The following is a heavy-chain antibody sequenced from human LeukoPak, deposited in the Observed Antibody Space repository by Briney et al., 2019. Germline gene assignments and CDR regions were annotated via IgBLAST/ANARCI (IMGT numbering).Heavy chain of an antibody. CDR3: AREMRIGRITMVRGVIRSSNWFDP. CDR2: INHSGIT. CDR1: GGSFSGYY. Sequence: SETQSLTCAVYGGSFSGYYWRWIRQAPGKGLEWIGEINHSGITNYNPSLKSRVTISVDTSKNQFSLKLSSVTAADTAVYYCAREMRIGRITMVRGVIRSSNWFDPWGQGTLVTVSS. V-gene: IGHV4-34*01. D-gene: IGHD3-10*01. J-gene: IGHJ5*02.